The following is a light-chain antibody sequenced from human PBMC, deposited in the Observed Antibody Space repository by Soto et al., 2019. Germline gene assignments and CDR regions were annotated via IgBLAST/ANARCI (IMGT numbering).Light chain of an antibody. CDR3: QQYGSSLPIT. J-gene: IGKJ5*01. CDR1: QSVSSSY. Sequence: EIVLTQSPGTLSLSPGERATISCGASQSVSSSYLAWYQQKPGQAPRLLIYGASSRATGIPDRFSGSGSGTDFTLTISRLEPEDFAVYYCQQYGSSLPITFGQGTRLEIK. V-gene: IGKV3-20*01. CDR2: GAS.